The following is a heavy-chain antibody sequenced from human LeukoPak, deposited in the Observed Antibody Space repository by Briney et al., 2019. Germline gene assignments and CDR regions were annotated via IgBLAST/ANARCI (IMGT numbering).Heavy chain of an antibody. Sequence: SETLSLTCTVSGGSISSSSYYWSWIRQPAGKGLEWIGRIYTSGSTNYNPSLKSRVTMSVDTSKNQFSLKLSSVTAADTAVYYCARAAVRGVISFWGQGTLVTVSS. D-gene: IGHD3-10*01. J-gene: IGHJ4*02. CDR3: ARAAVRGVISF. CDR2: IYTSGST. CDR1: GGSISSSSYY. V-gene: IGHV4-61*02.